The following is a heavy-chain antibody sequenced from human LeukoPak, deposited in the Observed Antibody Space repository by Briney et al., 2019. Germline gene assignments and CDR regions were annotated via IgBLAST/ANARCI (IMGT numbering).Heavy chain of an antibody. Sequence: PSETLSLTCAVYGGSFSGYYWSWIRQPPGKGLEWIGEINHSGSTNYNPSLKSRVTISVDTSKNQFSLKLSSVTAADTAVYYCARDRTIRYFDWLSDPFDYWGQGTLVTVSS. V-gene: IGHV4-34*01. D-gene: IGHD3-9*01. CDR2: INHSGST. CDR1: GGSFSGYY. J-gene: IGHJ4*02. CDR3: ARDRTIRYFDWLSDPFDY.